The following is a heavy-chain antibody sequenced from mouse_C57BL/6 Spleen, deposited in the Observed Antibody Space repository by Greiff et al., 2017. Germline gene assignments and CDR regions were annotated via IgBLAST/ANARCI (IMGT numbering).Heavy chain of an antibody. Sequence: QVQLKESGAELVKPGASVKISCKASGYAFSSYWMNWVKQRPGKGLEWIGQIYPGDGDTNYNGKFKGKATLTAAKSSSTAYMQSSSLTSEDSAVYFCARSAGAYYFDYWGQGTTLTVSS. V-gene: IGHV1-80*01. CDR2: IYPGDGDT. CDR3: ARSAGAYYFDY. CDR1: GYAFSSYW. J-gene: IGHJ2*01. D-gene: IGHD6-1*01.